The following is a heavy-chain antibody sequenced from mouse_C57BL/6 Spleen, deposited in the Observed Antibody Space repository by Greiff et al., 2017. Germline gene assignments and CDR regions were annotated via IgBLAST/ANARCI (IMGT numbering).Heavy chain of an antibody. D-gene: IGHD1-1*01. J-gene: IGHJ4*01. V-gene: IGHV1-82*01. CDR3: ARQFITTVGYAMDY. CDR1: GYAFSSSW. Sequence: VQLQQSGPELLKPGASVKISCKASGYAFSSSWMNWVKQRPGKGLEWIGRIYPGDGDTNYNGKFKGKATLTADKSSSTAYMQLSSLTSEDSAVYFCARQFITTVGYAMDYWGQGTSVTVSS. CDR2: IYPGDGDT.